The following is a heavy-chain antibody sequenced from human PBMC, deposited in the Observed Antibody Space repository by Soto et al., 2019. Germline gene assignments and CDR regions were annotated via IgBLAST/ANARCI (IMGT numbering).Heavy chain of an antibody. D-gene: IGHD3-3*01. J-gene: IGHJ5*02. Sequence: QVHLQESGPGLVKPSETLSLTCTVSGGSISTYYWTWIRQPAGKGLEWMGRIYSSGSTKYNPSLPSRVTMSLDTSHNQFSLRLTSVTAADTAVYYCARGQRFSDWFDPWGQGTLVTVSS. CDR2: IYSSGST. V-gene: IGHV4-4*07. CDR3: ARGQRFSDWFDP. CDR1: GGSISTYY.